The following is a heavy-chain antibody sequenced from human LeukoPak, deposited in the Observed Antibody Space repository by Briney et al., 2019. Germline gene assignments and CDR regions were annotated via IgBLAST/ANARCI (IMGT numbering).Heavy chain of an antibody. CDR1: GFTFNAYY. CDR3: ARDNSIHERGWWFDP. CDR2: INPNTGDT. V-gene: IGHV1-2*02. D-gene: IGHD4-23*01. Sequence: ASVKVSCKASGFTFNAYYIHWVRQAPGQGLEWMGWINPNTGDTNFAQKFQGRVAMTRDTSLSTAYMDLSSLKSDDTAVYYCARDNSIHERGWWFDPWGQGTLVTVSS. J-gene: IGHJ5*02.